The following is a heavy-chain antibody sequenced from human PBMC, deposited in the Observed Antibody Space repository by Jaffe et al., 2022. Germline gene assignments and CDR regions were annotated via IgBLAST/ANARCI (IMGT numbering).Heavy chain of an antibody. V-gene: IGHV3-23*04. J-gene: IGHJ4*02. D-gene: IGHD2-15*01. CDR2: ISGSGGST. CDR1: GFTFSSYA. Sequence: EVQLVESGGGLVQPGGSLRLSCAASGFTFSSYAMSWVRQAPGKGLEWVSAISGSGGSTYYADSVKGRFTISRDNSKNTLYLQMNSLRAEDTAVYYCAKLGPYCSGGSCLFDYWGQGTLVTVSS. CDR3: AKLGPYCSGGSCLFDY.